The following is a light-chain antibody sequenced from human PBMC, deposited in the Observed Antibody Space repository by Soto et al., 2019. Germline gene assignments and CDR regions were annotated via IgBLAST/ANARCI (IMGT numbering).Light chain of an antibody. V-gene: IGKV1-39*01. Sequence: DLQMTQSPSSLSASVGDRVTITCRASQSISSYLNWYQQKPGKAPKVLIYAASSLQSGVPSRFSGSGSGTEFTITISSLQPEDFATYYCQQSYSTPYTFGQGTKLEIK. CDR3: QQSYSTPYT. CDR1: QSISSY. CDR2: AAS. J-gene: IGKJ2*01.